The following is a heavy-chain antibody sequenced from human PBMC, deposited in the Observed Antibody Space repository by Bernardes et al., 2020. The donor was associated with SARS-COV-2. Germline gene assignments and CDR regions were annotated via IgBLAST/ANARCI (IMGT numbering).Heavy chain of an antibody. CDR1: GGSIRSSY. D-gene: IGHD1-1*01. J-gene: IGHJ4*02. CDR2: IYDSGST. V-gene: IGHV4-59*01. Sequence: SDTLALTCTVSGGSIRSSYWSWIRQPPGPGLAWIGYIYDSGSTNHNPSLKSRVTISKDMSKNQFSLKLNSVTAADTAVYYCARGGANFGRHIDYWGQGTLVTVSS. CDR3: ARGGANFGRHIDY.